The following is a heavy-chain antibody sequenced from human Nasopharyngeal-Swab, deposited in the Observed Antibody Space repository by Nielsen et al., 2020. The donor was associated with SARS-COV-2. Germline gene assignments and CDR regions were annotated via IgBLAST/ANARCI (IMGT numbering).Heavy chain of an antibody. CDR1: GGSISSYY. D-gene: IGHD6-13*01. J-gene: IGHJ6*02. Sequence: GSLRLSCTVSGGSISSYYWSWIRQPPGKGLEWIGYIYYSGSTNCNPSLKSRVTISVDTSKNQFSLKLSSVTAADTAVYYCARAYSSSWYPGYYYYGMDVWGQGTTVTVSS. CDR3: ARAYSSSWYPGYYYYGMDV. CDR2: IYYSGST. V-gene: IGHV4-59*01.